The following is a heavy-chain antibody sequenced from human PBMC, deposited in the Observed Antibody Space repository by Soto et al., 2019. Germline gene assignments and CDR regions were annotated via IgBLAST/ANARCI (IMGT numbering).Heavy chain of an antibody. J-gene: IGHJ6*03. D-gene: IGHD2-2*01. CDR1: GSTFSRYS. CDR2: ISSSSSYI. V-gene: IGHV3-21*01. CDR3: TRSACMDV. Sequence: GGSLRLSCAASGSTFSRYSMNWVRQAPGKGLEWVSSISSSSSYIYYADSVKGRFTISRDNAKNSLYLQMERLRAEDTAVYYATRSACMDVWGTGITVTVSS.